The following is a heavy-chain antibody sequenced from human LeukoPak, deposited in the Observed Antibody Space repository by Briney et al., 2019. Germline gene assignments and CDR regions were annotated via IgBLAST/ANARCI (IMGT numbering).Heavy chain of an antibody. CDR1: GGSISSGDYY. J-gene: IGHJ3*02. V-gene: IGHV4-30-4*01. CDR2: IYYSGST. D-gene: IGHD3-10*01. Sequence: SQTLSLTCTVSGGSISSGDYYWSWIRQPPGKGLEWIGYIYYSGSTYYNPSLKSRVTISVDTSKNQFSLKLSSVTAADTAVYYCARDSLRFGESDAFDIWGQGTMVTVSS. CDR3: ARDSLRFGESDAFDI.